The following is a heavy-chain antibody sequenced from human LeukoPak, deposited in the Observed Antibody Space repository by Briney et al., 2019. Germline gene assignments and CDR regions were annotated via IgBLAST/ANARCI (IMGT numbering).Heavy chain of an antibody. CDR1: GDSVSSNSAA. J-gene: IGHJ6*02. CDR2: TYYRSKWYN. CDR3: AREVDLVGATAYGYYYYGMDV. Sequence: QTLSLTCAISGDSVSSNSAAWNWIRQSPSRGLEWLGRTYYRSKWYNDYAVSVKSRITINPDTSKNQFSLQLNSVTPEDTAVYYCAREVDLVGATAYGYYYYGMDVWGQGTTVTVSS. D-gene: IGHD1-26*01. V-gene: IGHV6-1*01.